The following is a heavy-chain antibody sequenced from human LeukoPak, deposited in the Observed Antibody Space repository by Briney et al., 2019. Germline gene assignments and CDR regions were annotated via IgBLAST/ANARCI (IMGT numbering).Heavy chain of an antibody. J-gene: IGHJ4*02. V-gene: IGHV3-30*01. Sequence: GRSLRLSCAASGFTFSSYAMHWVRQAPGKGLEWVAVISYDGSNKYYADSVKGRFTISRDNSKNTLYLQMNSLRAEDTAVYYCARDRKRTMVRGARENYYWGQGTLVTVSS. CDR3: ARDRKRTMVRGARENYY. CDR1: GFTFSSYA. CDR2: ISYDGSNK. D-gene: IGHD3-10*01.